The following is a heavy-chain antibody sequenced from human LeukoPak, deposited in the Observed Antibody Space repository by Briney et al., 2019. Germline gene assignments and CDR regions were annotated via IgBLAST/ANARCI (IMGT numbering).Heavy chain of an antibody. CDR1: GFTFSSYW. V-gene: IGHV3-7*01. CDR2: INHNGNVN. D-gene: IGHD3-10*01. J-gene: IGHJ6*02. Sequence: PGGSLRLSCAASGFTFSSYWMNWARQAPGKGLEWVASINHNGNVNYYVDSVKGRFTISRDNAKNTLYLQMNSLRAEDTAVYYCARDYGRSRDYGMDVWGQGTTVTVSS. CDR3: ARDYGRSRDYGMDV.